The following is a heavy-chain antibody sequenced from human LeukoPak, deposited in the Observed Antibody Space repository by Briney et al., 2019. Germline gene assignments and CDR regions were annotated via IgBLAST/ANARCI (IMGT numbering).Heavy chain of an antibody. CDR1: GYTFTSYD. CDR2: MNPNSGNT. Sequence: GASVKVSCEASGYTFTSYDITWVRQATGQGLEWMGWMNPNSGNTGYAQKFQGRVTMTRNTSISTAYMELSSLRSEDTAVYYCARGFRIAAAGTSDFDYWGQGTLVTVSS. V-gene: IGHV1-8*01. D-gene: IGHD6-13*01. CDR3: ARGFRIAAAGTSDFDY. J-gene: IGHJ4*02.